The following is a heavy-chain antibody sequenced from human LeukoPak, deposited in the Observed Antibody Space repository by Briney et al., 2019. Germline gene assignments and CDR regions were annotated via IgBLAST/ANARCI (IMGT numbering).Heavy chain of an antibody. CDR2: IYYSGST. J-gene: IGHJ6*03. D-gene: IGHD1-7*01. CDR1: GGSFSGYY. V-gene: IGHV4-59*12. CDR3: ARAATKLELKYYYYYYMDV. Sequence: KPSETLSLTCAVDGGSFSGYYWSWIRQPPGKGLEWIGYIYYSGSTNYNPSLKSRVTILVDTSKNQFSLKLSSVTAADTAVYYCARAATKLELKYYYYYYMDVWGKGTTVTVSS.